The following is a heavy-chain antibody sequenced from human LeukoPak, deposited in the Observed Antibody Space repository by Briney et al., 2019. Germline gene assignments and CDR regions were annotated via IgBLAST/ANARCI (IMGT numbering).Heavy chain of an antibody. CDR3: ARHSGSGSLSRPFDP. J-gene: IGHJ5*02. D-gene: IGHD3-10*01. V-gene: IGHV4-39*01. CDR2: VYYTGST. Sequence: SETLSLTCTVSGDSVTSGTFYWAWLRQPPGKGLERIATVYYTGSTYYNPSLKSRVTISIDTSKNQFSLKLRSVVAPDTALYYCARHSGSGSLSRPFDPWGQGTLVTVSS. CDR1: GDSVTSGTFY.